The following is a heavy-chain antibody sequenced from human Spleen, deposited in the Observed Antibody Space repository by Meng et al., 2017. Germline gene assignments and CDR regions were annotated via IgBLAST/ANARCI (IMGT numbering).Heavy chain of an antibody. D-gene: IGHD5-12*01. V-gene: IGHV3-15*04. J-gene: IGHJ4*02. CDR1: GFTFSNAW. CDR3: SGHIDY. CDR2: IESETDGGAT. Sequence: GESLKISCAASGFTFSNAWMSWVRQAPGKGLEWVGRIESETDGGATDYAEPVKGRFTIPRDDSKNTLYLQMSSLKIEDTAVYYCSGHIDYWGQGTLVTVSS.